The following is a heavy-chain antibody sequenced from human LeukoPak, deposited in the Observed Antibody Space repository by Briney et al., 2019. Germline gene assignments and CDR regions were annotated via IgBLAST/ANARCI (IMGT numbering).Heavy chain of an antibody. CDR1: GFTFSSYA. CDR2: ISGSGGST. V-gene: IGHV3-23*01. CDR3: ATRYVGEMATIRSDY. J-gene: IGHJ4*02. Sequence: PGGSLRLSCAASGFTFSSYAMRWVRQAPGKGLEWVSGISGSGGSTYYADSVRGRFTISRDNSKNTLYLQMNSLRAEDTAVFYCATRYVGEMATIRSDYWGQGTLVTVSS. D-gene: IGHD5-24*01.